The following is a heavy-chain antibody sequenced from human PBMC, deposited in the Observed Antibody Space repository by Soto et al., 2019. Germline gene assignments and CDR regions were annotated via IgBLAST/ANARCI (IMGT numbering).Heavy chain of an antibody. CDR3: ARDYDRWGEAWFDP. D-gene: IGHD3-16*01. V-gene: IGHV1-18*01. Sequence: QVHLVQSGGEMKKLGASVKVSCKASGYTFTDFGISWVRQAPGQGLEWMGWISGFDGDRNYAQKFQDRVTLTTDTSATTAYMELRSLTSDDAAIYCCARDYDRWGEAWFDPWGQGTLVNVSS. J-gene: IGHJ5*02. CDR1: GYTFTDFG. CDR2: ISGFDGDR.